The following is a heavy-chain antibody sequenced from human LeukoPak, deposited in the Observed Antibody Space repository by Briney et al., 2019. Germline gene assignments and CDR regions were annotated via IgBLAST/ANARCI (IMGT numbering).Heavy chain of an antibody. CDR3: AGNLYYGSGSPEAYFDY. V-gene: IGHV1-2*02. J-gene: IGHJ4*02. D-gene: IGHD3-10*01. CDR2: INPNSGGT. Sequence: ASVKVSCKASGYTFTGYYMHWVRQAPGQGLEWMGWINPNSGGTNYAQKFQGRVTMTRDTSISTAYMELSRLRSDDTAVYYCAGNLYYGSGSPEAYFDYWGQGTLVTVSS. CDR1: GYTFTGYY.